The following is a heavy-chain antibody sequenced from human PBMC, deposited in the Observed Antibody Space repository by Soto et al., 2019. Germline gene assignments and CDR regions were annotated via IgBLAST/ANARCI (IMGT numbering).Heavy chain of an antibody. CDR1: GGSISSYY. J-gene: IGHJ4*02. V-gene: IGHV4-59*01. Sequence: SETLSLTCTVPGGSISSYYWSCFRQPPGKGLEWIGYIYYSGSTNYNPAFKSRVTISVDTSKNQFSLKLSSVTAADTAVYYCARVYGDYLDYWGQGTLVT. CDR3: ARVYGDYLDY. CDR2: IYYSGST. D-gene: IGHD4-17*01.